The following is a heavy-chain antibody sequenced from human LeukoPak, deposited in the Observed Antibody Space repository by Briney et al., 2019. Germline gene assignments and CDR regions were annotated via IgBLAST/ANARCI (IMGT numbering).Heavy chain of an antibody. CDR2: ISSSGSTI. V-gene: IGHV3-48*03. D-gene: IGHD5-12*01. CDR3: ARAMRSGYDY. J-gene: IGHJ4*02. CDR1: GFTFSSYE. Sequence: GGSLRLSCAASGFTFSSYEMNWVRQAPGKGLEWVSYISSSGSTIYYADSVKGRFTISRDNAENSLYLQMSSLRDEDTAVYYCARAMRSGYDYWGQGTLVTVSS.